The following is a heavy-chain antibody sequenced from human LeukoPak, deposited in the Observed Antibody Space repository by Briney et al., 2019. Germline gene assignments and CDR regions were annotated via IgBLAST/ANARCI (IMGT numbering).Heavy chain of an antibody. CDR1: GFTFSSYA. V-gene: IGHV3-23*01. D-gene: IGHD5-24*01. CDR3: AKRSRDGYNLLDY. Sequence: GGSLRLSCAASGFTFSSYAMSWVRQAPGKGLEWVSAISGSGGSTYYAGSVKGRFTISRDNSKNTLYLQMNSLRAEGTAVYYCAKRSRDGYNLLDYWGQGTLVTVSS. CDR2: ISGSGGST. J-gene: IGHJ4*02.